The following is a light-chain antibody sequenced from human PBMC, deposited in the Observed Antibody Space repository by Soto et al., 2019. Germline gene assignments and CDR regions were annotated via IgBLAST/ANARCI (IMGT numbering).Light chain of an antibody. CDR3: QSYDSGLSGYV. CDR1: SSNIGAGYD. J-gene: IGLJ1*01. CDR2: GNS. Sequence: QSVLTQSPSVSGAPGQRVTISCTGSSSNIGAGYDVHWYQQLPGTGPKLLIYGNSNRPSGVPDRFSGSKSGTSASLAITGLQAEDEADYYCQSYDSGLSGYVFGTGTKVTVL. V-gene: IGLV1-40*01.